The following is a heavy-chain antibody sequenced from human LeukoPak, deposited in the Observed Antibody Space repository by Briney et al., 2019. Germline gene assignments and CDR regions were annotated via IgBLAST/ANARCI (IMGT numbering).Heavy chain of an antibody. J-gene: IGHJ4*02. CDR3: ARAVLPLGPNPRDY. D-gene: IGHD2/OR15-2a*01. CDR1: GYTFTGYY. CDR2: INPNSGGT. V-gene: IGHV1-2*02. Sequence: ASVKVSCKASGYTFTGYYIHWVRQAPGQGLEWMGWINPNSGGTNYAQKFQGRVTMTRDTSISTAYMELSRLRSDDTAVYYCARAVLPLGPNPRDYWGQGTLVTVSS.